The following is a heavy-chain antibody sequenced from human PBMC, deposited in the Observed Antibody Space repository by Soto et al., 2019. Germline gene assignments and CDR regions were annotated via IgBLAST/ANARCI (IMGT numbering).Heavy chain of an antibody. Sequence: SETLSLTCAVYGGSLSGYYWSWIRQTPGKGLEWIGEINHSGSTNYNPSLKSRVTISVDTSKNQISLKLSSVTAADTAVYYCARGRNYDILTGYSLASNDAFDIWGQGTMVPSPQ. J-gene: IGHJ3*02. D-gene: IGHD3-9*01. CDR2: INHSGST. V-gene: IGHV4-34*01. CDR3: ARGRNYDILTGYSLASNDAFDI. CDR1: GGSLSGYY.